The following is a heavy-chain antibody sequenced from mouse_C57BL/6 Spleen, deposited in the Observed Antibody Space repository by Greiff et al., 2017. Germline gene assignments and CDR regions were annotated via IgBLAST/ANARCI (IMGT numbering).Heavy chain of an antibody. D-gene: IGHD1-1*02. CDR1: GFTFSSYA. Sequence: EVMLVESGGGLVKPGGSLKLSCAASGFTFSSYAMSWVRQTPEKRLEWVATISDGGSYTYYPDNVKGRFTISRDNAKNNLYLQMSHLKSEDTAMDYCARDRGSTDYFDYWGQGTTLTVSS. V-gene: IGHV5-4*01. CDR2: ISDGGSYT. J-gene: IGHJ2*01. CDR3: ARDRGSTDYFDY.